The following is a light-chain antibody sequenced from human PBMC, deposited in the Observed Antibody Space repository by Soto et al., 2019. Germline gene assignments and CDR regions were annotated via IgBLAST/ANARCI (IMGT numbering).Light chain of an antibody. CDR2: GAS. Sequence: EIVLTQSPGTLSSSPGERVTLSCRASQSVSSSYVAWYQQKPGQAPRLLIYGASSRVTGIPVRFRGSGSGTDFTLTIARVEPEDFAVYYCQQYGNSPPWTFGQGTKVEIK. V-gene: IGKV3-20*01. CDR1: QSVSSSY. CDR3: QQYGNSPPWT. J-gene: IGKJ1*01.